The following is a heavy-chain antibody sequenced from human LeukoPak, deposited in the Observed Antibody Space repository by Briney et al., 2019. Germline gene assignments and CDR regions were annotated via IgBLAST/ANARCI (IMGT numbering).Heavy chain of an antibody. V-gene: IGHV3-64D*06. CDR2: ISGNGVAT. D-gene: IGHD6-13*01. Sequence: GGSLRLSCSAYASFFSDYAMHWARQAPGKGLEYLSGISGNGVATYYVDSVQGRFTVSRDNSKTTLYLQIKCLRREDTACYYCIKDRGSRGSDFDSWGQGTLLTVSS. CDR1: ASFFSDYA. J-gene: IGHJ4*02. CDR3: IKDRGSRGSDFDS.